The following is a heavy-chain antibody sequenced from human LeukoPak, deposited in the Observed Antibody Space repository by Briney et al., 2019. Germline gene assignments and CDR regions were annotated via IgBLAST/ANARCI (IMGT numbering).Heavy chain of an antibody. CDR3: ARVSPYGPFDY. V-gene: IGHV4-34*01. Sequence: PSETLSLTCAVYGGSFSGYYWSWIRQPPGKGLEWIGEINHSGSTNYNPSLKSRVTIPVDTSKNQFSLKLSSVTAADTAVYYCARVSPYGPFDYWGQGTLVTVSS. CDR2: INHSGST. D-gene: IGHD3-10*01. J-gene: IGHJ4*02. CDR1: GGSFSGYY.